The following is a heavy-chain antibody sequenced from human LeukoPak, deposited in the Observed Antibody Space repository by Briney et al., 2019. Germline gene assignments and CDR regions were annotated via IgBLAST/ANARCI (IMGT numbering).Heavy chain of an antibody. V-gene: IGHV4-39*01. CDR3: ARISRGYYYGWLWYYFDY. Sequence: NPSETLSLTCTVSGGSISSSSYYWGWIRQPPGEGLDRIWWCYYSGSTYYNPSLKSRVTLSVDTSKNQFSLKLSSVTAADTAVYSCARISRGYYYGWLWYYFDYWGQGTLVTVSS. CDR1: GGSISSSSYY. J-gene: IGHJ4*02. D-gene: IGHD3-22*01. CDR2: CYYSGST.